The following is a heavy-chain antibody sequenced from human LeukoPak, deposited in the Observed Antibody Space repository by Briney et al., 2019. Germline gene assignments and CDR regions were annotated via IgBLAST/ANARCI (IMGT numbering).Heavy chain of an antibody. CDR1: GYTFTGYY. V-gene: IGHV1-2*02. CDR3: ASRVVPAAMRPYYYYGMDV. Sequence: ASVKVSCKASGYTFTGYYMHWVRQAPGQGLEWMGWINPNSGGTNYAQKFQGRVTMTRDTSISTAYMELSSLRSEDTAVYYCASRVVPAAMRPYYYYGMDVWGQGTTVTVSS. CDR2: INPNSGGT. J-gene: IGHJ6*02. D-gene: IGHD2-2*01.